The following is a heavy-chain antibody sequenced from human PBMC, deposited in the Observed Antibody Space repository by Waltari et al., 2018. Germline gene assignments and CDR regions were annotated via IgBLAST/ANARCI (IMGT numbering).Heavy chain of an antibody. J-gene: IGHJ4*02. CDR1: KITVRNNY. CDR3: ASRIMVGFDY. V-gene: IGHV3-66*01. D-gene: IGHD3-10*01. Sequence: EVQLVESGGGLVQPGGSLRLSCAASKITVRNNYMSWVRQAPGKGLPWVATIYSGGSTNYADSLKGRFAISRDNSKNTLYLQMNSLRAEDTAVYYCASRIMVGFDYWGQGTLVTVSS. CDR2: IYSGGST.